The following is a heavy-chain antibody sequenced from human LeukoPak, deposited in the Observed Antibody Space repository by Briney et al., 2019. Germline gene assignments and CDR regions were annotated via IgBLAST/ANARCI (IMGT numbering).Heavy chain of an antibody. CDR1: GFTFSSYS. CDR2: IKQDGSEK. CDR3: AREDYGGNSGNFDY. J-gene: IGHJ4*02. V-gene: IGHV3-7*01. D-gene: IGHD4-23*01. Sequence: PGGSLRLSCAASGFTFSSYSMNWVRQAPGKGLEWVANIKQDGSEKYYVDSVKGRFTISRDNAKNSLYLQMNSLRAEDTAVYYCAREDYGGNSGNFDYWGQGTLVTVSS.